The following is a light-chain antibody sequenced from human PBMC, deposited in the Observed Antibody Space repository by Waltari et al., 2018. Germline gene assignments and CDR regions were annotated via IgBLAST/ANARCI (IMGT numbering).Light chain of an antibody. CDR1: TYDIGYYDY. CDR2: DVR. J-gene: IGLJ3*02. V-gene: IGLV2-14*03. CDR3: SSHTTRSTWV. Sequence: QSALTQPASVSGSPGQSITISCTGTTYDIGYYDYVSWYQQHLGRAPKLIISDVRGRPSGVSARFSGSKSGNTASLIISGLQADDEADYYCSSHTTRSTWVFGGGTKLTVL.